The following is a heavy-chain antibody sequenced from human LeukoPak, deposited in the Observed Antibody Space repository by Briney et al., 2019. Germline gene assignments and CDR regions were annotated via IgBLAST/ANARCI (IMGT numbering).Heavy chain of an antibody. Sequence: ETLSLTCTVSGGSISSGGYYWSWVRQAPGKGLEWVSAISGSGGSTYYADSVKGRFTISRDNSKNTLYLQMNSLRAEDTAVYYCAKGPWELSLFDYWGQGTLVTVSS. D-gene: IGHD1-26*01. CDR3: AKGPWELSLFDY. CDR2: ISGSGGST. V-gene: IGHV3-23*01. CDR1: GGSISSGGYY. J-gene: IGHJ4*02.